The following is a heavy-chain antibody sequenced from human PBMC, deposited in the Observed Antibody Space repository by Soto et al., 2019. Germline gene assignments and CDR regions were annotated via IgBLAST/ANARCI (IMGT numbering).Heavy chain of an antibody. CDR1: GGTFSRQT. CDR2: VIPIIGEG. Sequence: SVKASCKVSGGTFSRQTINWVRQVPGQGLEWMGSVIPIIGEGKYAQKLQGRVTMTTDTSTSTAYMELRSLRSDDTAVYYCARRPGHPIGFGELFPNYYYYGMDVWGQGTTVTVSS. D-gene: IGHD3-10*01. V-gene: IGHV1-69*02. J-gene: IGHJ6*02. CDR3: ARRPGHPIGFGELFPNYYYYGMDV.